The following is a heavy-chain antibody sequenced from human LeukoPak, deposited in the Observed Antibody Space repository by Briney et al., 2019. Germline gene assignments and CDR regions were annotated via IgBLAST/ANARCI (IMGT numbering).Heavy chain of an antibody. CDR2: ISGSAGST. Sequence: TGGSLRLSCAASGFTFSSYAMNWVRQAPGKGLEWVSAISGSAGSTYYADSVKGRFTISRDNSKNTLYLQMNSLRAEDTTVYYCAKEGGYSNYPRYYFDYWGQGTLVTVSS. CDR1: GFTFSSYA. J-gene: IGHJ4*02. D-gene: IGHD4-11*01. CDR3: AKEGGYSNYPRYYFDY. V-gene: IGHV3-23*01.